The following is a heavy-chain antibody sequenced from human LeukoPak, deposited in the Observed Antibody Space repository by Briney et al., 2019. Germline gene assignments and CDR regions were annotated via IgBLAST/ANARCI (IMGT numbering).Heavy chain of an antibody. V-gene: IGHV3-23*01. CDR2: ISGSGGST. CDR3: AKGGLRSPQDY. D-gene: IGHD1-26*01. J-gene: IGHJ4*02. CDR1: GFTFSSYS. Sequence: PGGSLRLSCTASGFTFSSYSMTWVRQAPGKGLEWVSAISGSGGSTYYADSVKGRFTISRDNSKNTLYLQMNSLRAEDTAVYYCAKGGLRSPQDYWGRGTLVTVSS.